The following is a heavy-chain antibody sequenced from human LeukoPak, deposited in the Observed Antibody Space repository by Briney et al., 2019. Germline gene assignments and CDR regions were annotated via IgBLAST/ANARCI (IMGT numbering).Heavy chain of an antibody. CDR3: ARAPGSSSGAFDI. V-gene: IGHV3-7*01. CDR2: KKQDGSEK. CDR1: GFTFSSYW. Sequence: GGSLRLSCAASGFTFSSYWMSWVRQAPGKGLEWVANKKQDGSEKYYVDSVKGRFTISRDNAKNSLYLQMNSLRAEDTAVYYCARAPGSSSGAFDIWGQGAMVTVSS. J-gene: IGHJ3*02. D-gene: IGHD3-10*01.